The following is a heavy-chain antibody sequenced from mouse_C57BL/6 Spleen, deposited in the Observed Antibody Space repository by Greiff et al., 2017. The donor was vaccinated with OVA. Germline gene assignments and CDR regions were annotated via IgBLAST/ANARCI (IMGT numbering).Heavy chain of an antibody. CDR3: ARNDYGIDY. D-gene: IGHD2-4*01. J-gene: IGHJ2*01. CDR2: IYPSDSET. V-gene: IGHV1-61*01. Sequence: QVQLQQPGAELVRPGSSVKLSCKAYGYTFTSYWMDWVKQRPGQGLEWIGNIYPSDSETHYNQKFKDKATLTVDKSSSTAYMQLSSLTSEDSAVYYCARNDYGIDYWGQGTTLTVSS. CDR1: GYTFTSYW.